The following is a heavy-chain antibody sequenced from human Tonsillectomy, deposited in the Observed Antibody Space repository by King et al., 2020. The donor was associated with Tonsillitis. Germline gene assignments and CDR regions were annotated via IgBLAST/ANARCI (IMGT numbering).Heavy chain of an antibody. J-gene: IGHJ4*02. CDR3: ARESWKSSTWYYLDY. Sequence: QLQLQESGPGLVKPSETLSLTCTVSDDSITSGYYWGWIRQSPEKGLEWIGCIFHSGSSYYNPSLKSRVTISVDTSKNQFSLRLSSVTAADTAVYYCARESWKSSTWYYLDYWGQGTLVTVSS. D-gene: IGHD6-13*01. V-gene: IGHV4-38-2*02. CDR1: DDSITSGYY. CDR2: IFHSGSS.